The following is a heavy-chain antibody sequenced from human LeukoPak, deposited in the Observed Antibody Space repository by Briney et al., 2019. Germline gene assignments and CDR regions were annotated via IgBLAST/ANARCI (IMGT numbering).Heavy chain of an antibody. CDR1: GFTVSSNY. CDR2: IYTGGNT. J-gene: IGHJ6*02. V-gene: IGHV3-53*01. CDR3: ARDADTNYYYYGMDV. Sequence: PGGSLRLSCAASGFTVSSNYMSWVRQAPGKGLEWVSVIYTGGNTYYADSVKGRFTISRDNSKNTLYLQMNSLRAEDTAVYYCARDADTNYYYYGMDVWGQGTTVTVSS.